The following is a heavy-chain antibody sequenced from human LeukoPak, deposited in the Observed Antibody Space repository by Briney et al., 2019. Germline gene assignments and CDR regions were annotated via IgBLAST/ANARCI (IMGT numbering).Heavy chain of an antibody. Sequence: SETLSLTCTVSGGSISSYFWSWIRQPPGKGLEWIGYISYSGSTNYNPSLKSRVTISVDTSKNQFSLKLSSVTAADTAVYYCARDRGGITIFGVVHDAFDIWGQGTMVTVSS. CDR3: ARDRGGITIFGVVHDAFDI. CDR2: ISYSGST. D-gene: IGHD3-3*01. V-gene: IGHV4-59*01. J-gene: IGHJ3*02. CDR1: GGSISSYF.